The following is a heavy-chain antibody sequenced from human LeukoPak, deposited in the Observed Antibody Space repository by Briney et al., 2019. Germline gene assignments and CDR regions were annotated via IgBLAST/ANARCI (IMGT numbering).Heavy chain of an antibody. J-gene: IGHJ4*02. CDR2: TSGNT. CDR1: GDSISSYY. D-gene: IGHD5-24*01. CDR3: ARHGNYRYFFDC. V-gene: IGHV4-4*07. Sequence: SETLSLTCTVSGDSISSYYWSWIRQPDGKGLEWIGHTSGNTKYNPSLKSRVTMSVDTSKNQFSLKVDSVTAADTAVYYCARHGNYRYFFDCWGQGILVTVSS.